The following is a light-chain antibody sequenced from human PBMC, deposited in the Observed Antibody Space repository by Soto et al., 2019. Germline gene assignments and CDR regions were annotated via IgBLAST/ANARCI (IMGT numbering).Light chain of an antibody. Sequence: DIPMTQSPSSLSASVGDRVTITCRASQDINNYLAWYQQKPGKIPKLLIYAASTLQPGVHSRFGGSGSGTGFTLTINSLQPEDVATYYCQNYNSAPNTFGRGTRLQIK. V-gene: IGKV1-27*01. CDR2: AAS. CDR3: QNYNSAPNT. J-gene: IGKJ2*01. CDR1: QDINNY.